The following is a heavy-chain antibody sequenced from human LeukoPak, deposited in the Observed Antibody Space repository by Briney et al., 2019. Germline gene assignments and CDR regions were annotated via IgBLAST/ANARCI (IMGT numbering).Heavy chain of an antibody. J-gene: IGHJ5*01. CDR2: IYSGGST. D-gene: IGHD4-11*01. V-gene: IGHV3-53*01. CDR3: ARDLQLES. CDR1: GFTVSSSY. Sequence: GGSLRLSCAASGFTVSSSYMSWVRQPPGKGLEWVSVIYSGGSTYYADSVKGRFTISRDNSKNTLYLQMNSLRAEDTAVYYCARDLQLESWGQGTLVTVSS.